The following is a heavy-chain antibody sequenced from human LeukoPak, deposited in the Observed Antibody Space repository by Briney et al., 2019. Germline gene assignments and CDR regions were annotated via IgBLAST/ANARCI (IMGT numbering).Heavy chain of an antibody. CDR3: ARDVKIVTIFGVVGPYSY. CDR1: GYTFTSYA. V-gene: IGHV1-3*01. CDR2: INAGNGNT. Sequence: GASVTVSCKASGYTFTSYAMHWVRQAPGQRLEWMGWINAGNGNTKYSEKFQGRVTITRDTSASTAYMELSSLRSEDTAVYYCARDVKIVTIFGVVGPYSYWGQGTLVTVSS. J-gene: IGHJ4*02. D-gene: IGHD3-3*01.